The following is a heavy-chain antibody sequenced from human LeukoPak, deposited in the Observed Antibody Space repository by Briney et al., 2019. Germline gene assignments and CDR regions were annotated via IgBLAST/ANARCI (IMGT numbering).Heavy chain of an antibody. Sequence: GGSLRLSCVASGFTFSTYGMHWVRQAPGKGLEWVAFIRNDGSNKDYADSVKGRFAISRDNSKNTLYLQMNSLRPEDTAVYYCAKDGRPYCSSTSCYGGNNWFDPWGQGTPVTVSS. CDR2: IRNDGSNK. D-gene: IGHD2-2*01. CDR1: GFTFSTYG. V-gene: IGHV3-30*02. J-gene: IGHJ5*02. CDR3: AKDGRPYCSSTSCYGGNNWFDP.